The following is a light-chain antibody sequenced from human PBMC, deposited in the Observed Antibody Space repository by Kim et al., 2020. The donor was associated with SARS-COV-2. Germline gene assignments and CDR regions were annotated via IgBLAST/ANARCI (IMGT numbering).Light chain of an antibody. Sequence: QSVLTQPPFAAGYPGQSVTISCTGTRSDVGGYAHVSWYQHQSGKAPKLIIYAVTQRPSGVPDRFSGSKSDNTASLTVSVLPAGDEGVYYCASYTTSDNLIFGGGTQLTVL. J-gene: IGLJ2*01. CDR3: ASYTTSDNLI. CDR1: RSDVGGYAH. V-gene: IGLV2-8*01. CDR2: AVT.